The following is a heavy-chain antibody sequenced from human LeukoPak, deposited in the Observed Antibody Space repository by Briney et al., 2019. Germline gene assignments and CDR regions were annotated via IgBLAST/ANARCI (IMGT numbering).Heavy chain of an antibody. D-gene: IGHD4-17*01. J-gene: IGHJ4*02. CDR2: MNPYSGDR. Sequence: ASVKVSCKTSGYTFTTYHINWVRQGPGQGLEWLGWMNPYSGDRGYAQKFQGRLSITSDTSISTAYMELSSLRSDDTAVYFCARTTSLTASGYDYWGQGTLVTVSS. CDR3: ARTTSLTASGYDY. V-gene: IGHV1-8*03. CDR1: GYTFTTYH.